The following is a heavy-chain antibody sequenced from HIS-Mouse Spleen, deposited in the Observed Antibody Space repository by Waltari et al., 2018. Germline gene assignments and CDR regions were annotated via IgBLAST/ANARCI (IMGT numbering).Heavy chain of an antibody. Sequence: QLQLQESGPGLVKPSETLSLTCTVSGGSISSSSSYRGWIRQPPGKGLEWMGSIYYSGSTYYNPSLKSRVTISVDTSKNQFSLKLSSVTAADTAVYYCARDGYSGYGHDAFDIWGQGTMVTVSS. CDR1: GGSISSSSSY. CDR2: IYYSGST. J-gene: IGHJ3*02. D-gene: IGHD5-12*01. CDR3: ARDGYSGYGHDAFDI. V-gene: IGHV4-39*07.